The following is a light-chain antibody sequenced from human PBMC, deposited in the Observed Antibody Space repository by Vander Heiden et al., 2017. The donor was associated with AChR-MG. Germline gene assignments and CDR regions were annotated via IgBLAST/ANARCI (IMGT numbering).Light chain of an antibody. CDR2: YDS. CDR1: NIGSKS. J-gene: IGLJ3*02. V-gene: IGLV3-21*04. CDR3: QVWDSSSDHWV. Sequence: SYVLTQPPSVSVAPGQTARITWGGNNIGSKSGHWYQRKPGQAPVLVIYYDSDRPAGIPERFSGSNSGNTATLTISRVEAGDEADYYCQVWDSSSDHWVFGGGTKLTVL.